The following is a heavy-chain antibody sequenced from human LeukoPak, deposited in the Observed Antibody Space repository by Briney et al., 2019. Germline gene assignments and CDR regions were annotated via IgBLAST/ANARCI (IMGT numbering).Heavy chain of an antibody. CDR3: AKDAQRGFDYSNSLEY. J-gene: IGHJ4*02. V-gene: IGHV3-33*06. CDR1: GFTYSHYG. CDR2: IWSDATEN. Sequence: PGGSLRLSCAASGFTYSHYGMHWVRQAPGKGLEWVAVIWSDATENYYGDAVKGRFTISRDNSRNTLYLQMNSLRVEDTAVYYCAKDAQRGFDYSNSLEYWGQGTLVTVSS. D-gene: IGHD4-11*01.